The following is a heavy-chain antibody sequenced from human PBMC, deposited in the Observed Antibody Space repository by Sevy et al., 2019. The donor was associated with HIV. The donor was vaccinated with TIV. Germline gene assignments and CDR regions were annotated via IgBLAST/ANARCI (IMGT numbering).Heavy chain of an antibody. CDR1: GDSISGYY. D-gene: IGHD2-2*01. J-gene: IGHJ6*02. V-gene: IGHV4-59*01. CDR3: AREGYCSSTSCYGGGYYYYGMDV. Sequence: SETLSLTCSVSGDSISGYYWNWIRQPPGKGLEWIGYIFYTKSTTYNSSLKSRVTISKDTSKNQFSLKLSSVTAADTAVYYCAREGYCSSTSCYGGGYYYYGMDVWGQGTTVTVSS. CDR2: IFYTKST.